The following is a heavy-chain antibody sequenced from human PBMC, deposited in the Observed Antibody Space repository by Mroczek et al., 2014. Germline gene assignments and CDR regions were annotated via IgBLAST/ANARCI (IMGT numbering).Heavy chain of an antibody. D-gene: IGHD2-8*01. Sequence: QVQLQQWGAGLLKPSETLSLTCAVYGGSFSGYYWSWIRQPPGKGLEWIGEINHSGSTNYNPSLKSRVTISVDTSKNQFSLKLSSVTAADTAVYYCARETCTNGVCVWGMDVWGQGTTVTVSS. CDR2: INHSGST. CDR3: ARETCTNGVCVWGMDV. J-gene: IGHJ6*02. CDR1: GGSFSGYY. V-gene: IGHV4-34*01.